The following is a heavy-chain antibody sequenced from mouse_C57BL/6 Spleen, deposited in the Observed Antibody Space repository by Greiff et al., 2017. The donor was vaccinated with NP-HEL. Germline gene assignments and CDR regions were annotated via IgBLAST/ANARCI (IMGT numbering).Heavy chain of an antibody. Sequence: QVQLQQSGAELVRPGTSVKVSCKASGYAFTNYLIEWVKQRPGQGLEWIGVINPGSGGTNYNEKFKGKATLTADKSSSTAYMQLSSLTSEDSAVYFCARWGTTVVATPVSDWYFDVWGTGTTVTVSS. CDR3: ARWGTTVVATPVSDWYFDV. V-gene: IGHV1-54*01. D-gene: IGHD1-1*01. CDR1: GYAFTNYL. J-gene: IGHJ1*03. CDR2: INPGSGGT.